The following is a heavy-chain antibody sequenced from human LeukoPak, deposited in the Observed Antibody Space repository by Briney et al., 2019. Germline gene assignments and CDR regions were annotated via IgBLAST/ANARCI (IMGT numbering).Heavy chain of an antibody. Sequence: GRSLRLSCTASGFTFGDYAMSWVRQAPGKGLEWVGFIRSKAYGGTTEYAASVKGRFTISRDDSKSIAYLQMNSLKTEDTAVYYCTRGGSITIFGVVIPYYFDYWGQGTLVTVSS. V-gene: IGHV3-49*04. CDR3: TRGGSITIFGVVIPYYFDY. D-gene: IGHD3-3*01. CDR2: IRSKAYGGTT. CDR1: GFTFGDYA. J-gene: IGHJ4*02.